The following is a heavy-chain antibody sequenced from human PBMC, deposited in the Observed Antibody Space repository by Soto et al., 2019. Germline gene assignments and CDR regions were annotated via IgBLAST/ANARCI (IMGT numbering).Heavy chain of an antibody. CDR1: GYTFTSYG. J-gene: IGHJ4*02. CDR3: ARGPVFESSGYPFNY. D-gene: IGHD3-22*01. CDR2: ISSYKGNI. Sequence: QVQLVQSGAEVKKPGASVKVSCKASGYTFTSYGINWVRQAPGQGLEWMGWISSYKGNINYAQKFQRRVTMTTDTSTGTAYMELRSLRSDDTDVYYCARGPVFESSGYPFNYWGQVTLVTVSS. V-gene: IGHV1-18*01.